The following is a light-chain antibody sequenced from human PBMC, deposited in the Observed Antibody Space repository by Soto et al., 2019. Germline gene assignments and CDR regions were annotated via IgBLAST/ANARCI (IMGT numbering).Light chain of an antibody. J-gene: IGLJ3*02. CDR2: DVG. Sequence: QSALTQPRSVSASPGQSVTISCTGTSNDVGYFNYVSWYQHHPGKAPKLMIYDVGKRPSGVPDRFSGSKSGNTASLTISGLQAEDEADYYCCSYAGSFTVVFGGGTKLTVL. CDR3: CSYAGSFTVV. V-gene: IGLV2-11*01. CDR1: SNDVGYFNY.